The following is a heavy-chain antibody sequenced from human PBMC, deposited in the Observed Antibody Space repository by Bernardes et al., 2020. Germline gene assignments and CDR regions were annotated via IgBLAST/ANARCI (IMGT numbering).Heavy chain of an antibody. CDR2: ISGSGGST. CDR3: AKTAPGYDFWSGYYGDY. D-gene: IGHD3-3*01. J-gene: IGHJ4*02. Sequence: GGSLSLSCAASGFTFSSYAMSWVRQAPGKGLEWVSAISGSGGSTYYADSVKGRFTISRDNSKNTLYLQMNSLRAEDTAVYYCAKTAPGYDFWSGYYGDYWGQGTLVTVSS. V-gene: IGHV3-23*01. CDR1: GFTFSSYA.